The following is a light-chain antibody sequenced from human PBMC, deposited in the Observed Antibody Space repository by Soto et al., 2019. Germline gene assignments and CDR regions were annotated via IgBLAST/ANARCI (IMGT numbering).Light chain of an antibody. CDR2: GAS. J-gene: IGKJ1*01. V-gene: IGKV1-5*01. Sequence: DIQMTQSPPTLSASVGDRVTITCGACQSIRHYLAWYQQMPGKAPKLLIYGASTLQSGVPSRFSGSGSGTEFTLTISSLQPDDFGTYFCQHHNSYSQTFGQGTKVEIK. CDR3: QHHNSYSQT. CDR1: QSIRHY.